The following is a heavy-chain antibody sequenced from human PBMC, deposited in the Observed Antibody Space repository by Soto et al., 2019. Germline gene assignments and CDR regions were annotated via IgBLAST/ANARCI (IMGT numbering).Heavy chain of an antibody. J-gene: IGHJ5*02. CDR2: MYSGGST. D-gene: IGHD3-3*02. CDR3: ARGGSISNLHGWFDP. V-gene: IGHV3-53*01. CDR1: GLTVNSNF. Sequence: EVQLVESGGGLIQPGGSLRLSCAASGLTVNSNFMSWVRQAPGKGPEWVSVMYSGGSTYYADSVRGRFTISRDSFKNTLYLQMSSLSAEDTAVYYCARGGSISNLHGWFDPRCQGTLVSVSS.